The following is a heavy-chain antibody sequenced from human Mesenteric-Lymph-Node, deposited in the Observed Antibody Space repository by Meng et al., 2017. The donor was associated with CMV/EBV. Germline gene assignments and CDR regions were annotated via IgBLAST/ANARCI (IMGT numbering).Heavy chain of an antibody. CDR3: ARDTLAAAGNYYYYGMDV. J-gene: IGHJ6*02. V-gene: IGHV3-7*01. CDR2: IKQDGSEK. D-gene: IGHD6-13*01. Sequence: GESLKISCAASGFTFSSYWMSWVRQAPGKGLEWVANIKQDGSEKYYVDSVKGRFTISRDNAKNSLYLQMNSLRAEDTVVYYCARDTLAAAGNYYYYGMDVWGQGTTVTVSS. CDR1: GFTFSSYW.